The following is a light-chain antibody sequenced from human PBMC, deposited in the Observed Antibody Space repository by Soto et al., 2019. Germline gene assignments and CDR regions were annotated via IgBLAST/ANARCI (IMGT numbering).Light chain of an antibody. Sequence: DIQMTQSPSTLSASVGDRVTITCRASQSISSWLAWYQQKPGKAPKLLIYDASSLETGVPSRFSGSGSGTEFTLTISSLQPDDVATYFCQQYYSYPPAFGPGTKVQIK. J-gene: IGKJ3*01. CDR1: QSISSW. V-gene: IGKV1-5*01. CDR2: DAS. CDR3: QQYYSYPPA.